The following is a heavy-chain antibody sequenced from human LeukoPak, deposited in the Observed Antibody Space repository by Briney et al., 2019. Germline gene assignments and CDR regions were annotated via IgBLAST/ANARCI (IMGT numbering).Heavy chain of an antibody. CDR2: IYYSGST. CDR1: GFSISSGYY. V-gene: IGHV4-38-2*02. D-gene: IGHD1-1*01. J-gene: IGHJ5*02. Sequence: SETLSLTCSVSGFSISSGYYWGWIRQPPGKGLEWIGSIYYSGSTYYNPSLKSRVTISVDTSKNQFSLKLSSVTAADTAVYYCARPVPSRLGWFDPWGQGTLVTVSS. CDR3: ARPVPSRLGWFDP.